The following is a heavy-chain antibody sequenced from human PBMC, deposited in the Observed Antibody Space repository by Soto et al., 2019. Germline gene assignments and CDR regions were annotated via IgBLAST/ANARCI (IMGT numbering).Heavy chain of an antibody. CDR3: AYEGAVHHWFDP. D-gene: IGHD1-1*01. CDR2: IYWDDDK. CDR1: GFSLSTSGVG. J-gene: IGHJ5*02. Sequence: QITLKESGPTLVKPTQTLTLTCTFSGFSLSTSGVGVGWIRQPPGKALEWLALIYWDDDKRYSPSLKSRLTITKDTSKNQVVLTMTNMDPVDTGTYFCAYEGAVHHWFDPWGQGSLVTVSS. V-gene: IGHV2-5*02.